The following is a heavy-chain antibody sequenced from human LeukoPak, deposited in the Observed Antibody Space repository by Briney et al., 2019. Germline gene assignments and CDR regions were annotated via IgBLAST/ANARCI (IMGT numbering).Heavy chain of an antibody. CDR3: AKGDSSAYTYYFHY. D-gene: IGHD3-22*01. CDR1: GGTFSSYA. J-gene: IGHJ4*02. CDR2: IIPIFGTA. V-gene: IGHV1-69*13. Sequence: SVKVSCKASGGTFSSYAISWVRQAPGQGLEWMGGIIPIFGTANYAQKFQGRVTITADESTSTAYMELSSLRSEDTAVYYCAKGDSSAYTYYFHYWGQGTLVTVSS.